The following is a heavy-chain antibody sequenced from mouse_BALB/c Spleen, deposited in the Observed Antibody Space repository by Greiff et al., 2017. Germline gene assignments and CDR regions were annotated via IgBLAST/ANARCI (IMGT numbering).Heavy chain of an antibody. Sequence: QVQLQQSGAELVKPGASVKLSCKASGYTFTSYWMHWVKQRPGQGLEWIGEINPSNGRTNYNEKFKSKATLTVDKSSSTAYMQLSSLTSEDSAVYYCARGGDYYGSSPYYFDYWGQGTTLTVSS. D-gene: IGHD1-1*01. V-gene: IGHV1S81*02. CDR3: ARGGDYYGSSPYYFDY. J-gene: IGHJ2*01. CDR2: INPSNGRT. CDR1: GYTFTSYW.